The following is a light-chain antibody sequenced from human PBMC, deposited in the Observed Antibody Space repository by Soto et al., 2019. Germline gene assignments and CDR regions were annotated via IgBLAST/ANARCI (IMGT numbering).Light chain of an antibody. Sequence: IQLTQSPSSLSASVGDRVTITCRASQGLSSYLAWYQQNPGQAPKLRIYAASTLQSGVPSRLSGSGSGTDFTLTISSLQPEDFATYYCQQLSTYPLTFGGGTKVEIK. J-gene: IGKJ4*01. CDR1: QGLSSY. V-gene: IGKV1-9*01. CDR2: AAS. CDR3: QQLSTYPLT.